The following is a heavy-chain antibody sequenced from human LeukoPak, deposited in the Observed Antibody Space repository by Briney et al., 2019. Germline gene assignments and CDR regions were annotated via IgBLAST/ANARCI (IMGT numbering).Heavy chain of an antibody. CDR2: IIPIFGTA. D-gene: IGHD3-22*01. CDR3: VTYYYDSSGYYSNFDY. V-gene: IGHV1-69*05. CDR1: GGTFSSYA. J-gene: IGHJ4*02. Sequence: ASVKVSCKASGGTFSSYAISLVRQAPGQGLEWMGGIIPIFGTANYAQKFQGRVTITTDESTSTAYMELSSLRSEDTAVYYCVTYYYDSSGYYSNFDYWGQGTLVTVSS.